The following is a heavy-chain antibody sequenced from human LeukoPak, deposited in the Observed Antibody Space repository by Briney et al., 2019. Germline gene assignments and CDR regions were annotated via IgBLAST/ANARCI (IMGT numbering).Heavy chain of an antibody. CDR1: GGSISSYY. CDR2: IYYSGST. J-gene: IGHJ2*01. Sequence: SGTLSLTCTVSGGSISSYYWSWIRQPPGKGLEWIGYIYYSGSTNYNPSLKSRVTISVDTSKNQFSLKLSSVTAADTAVYYCARGSCSSTSCYVWYFDLWGRGTLVTVSS. CDR3: ARGSCSSTSCYVWYFDL. D-gene: IGHD2-2*01. V-gene: IGHV4-59*01.